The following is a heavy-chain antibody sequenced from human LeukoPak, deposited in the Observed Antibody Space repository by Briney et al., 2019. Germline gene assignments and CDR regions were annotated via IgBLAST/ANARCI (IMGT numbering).Heavy chain of an antibody. CDR1: GFTFSGSA. D-gene: IGHD3-22*01. J-gene: IGHJ4*02. CDR3: ANYDNSGNYYVNY. Sequence: GGSLRPSCAASGFTFSGSAMHWVRQASGKGLEWVGRIRTKSNNYATTYGASVKGRFTISRDDSKNTAYLQMNSLKTEDTAVYYCANYDNSGNYYVNYWGQGTLVTVSS. V-gene: IGHV3-73*01. CDR2: IRTKSNNYAT.